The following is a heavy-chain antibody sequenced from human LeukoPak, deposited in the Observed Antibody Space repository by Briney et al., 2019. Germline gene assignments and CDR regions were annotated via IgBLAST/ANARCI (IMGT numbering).Heavy chain of an antibody. Sequence: TGGSLRLSCAASGFTFTNYAMNWVRQAPGKGLEWVSVISGSGGTTYYADSVKGRFTISRDNAKNSLFLQMNSLRAEDTAVYYCARGQLVGYCNSLNCRYPFDYWGQGSLVTVSS. J-gene: IGHJ4*02. CDR1: GFTFTNYA. CDR3: ARGQLVGYCNSLNCRYPFDY. V-gene: IGHV3-23*01. D-gene: IGHD2-2*01. CDR2: ISGSGGTT.